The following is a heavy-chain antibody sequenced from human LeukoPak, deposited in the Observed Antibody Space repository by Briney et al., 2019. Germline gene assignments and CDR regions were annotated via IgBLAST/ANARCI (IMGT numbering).Heavy chain of an antibody. J-gene: IGHJ4*02. V-gene: IGHV4-31*03. CDR1: GGSISSGGYY. CDR3: AGYSLDYDFWSGYYGYFDY. CDR2: IYYSGST. Sequence: SQTLSLTCTVSGGSISSGGYYWSWIRQHPGKGLEWIGYIYYSGSTYYNPSLKSRVTISVDTSKNQFSLKLSSVTAADTAVYYCAGYSLDYDFWSGYYGYFDYWGQGTLVTVSS. D-gene: IGHD3-3*01.